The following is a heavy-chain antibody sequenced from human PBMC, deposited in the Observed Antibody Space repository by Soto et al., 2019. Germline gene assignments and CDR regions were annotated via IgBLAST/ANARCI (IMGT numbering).Heavy chain of an antibody. CDR3: AGDLGSITVRGHFDT. D-gene: IGHD3-10*02. Sequence: QVQLQESGPGLVKPSWTLSLTCTVTSGSITNNNWWSWVRQSPVKGLERIGESYHGGCTNYNPSLMRGVSLSVDNSRNQFSLTLTSVTAADTAVYYCAGDLGSITVRGHFDTWGQGTLGTVSS. CDR2: SYHGGCT. J-gene: IGHJ3*02. V-gene: IGHV4-4*02. CDR1: SGSITNNNW.